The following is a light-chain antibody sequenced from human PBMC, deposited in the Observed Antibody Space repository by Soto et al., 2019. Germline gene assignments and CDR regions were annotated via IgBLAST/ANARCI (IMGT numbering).Light chain of an antibody. CDR2: GPS. J-gene: IGKJ1*01. CDR3: QQFQSSLRT. V-gene: IGKV3-20*01. CDR1: ESLSPHS. Sequence: EIMMTQSPGTLSVSPGEGATLSCRASESLSPHSIAWYQQKPGQAPRLLIYGPSGRATGIPDRISGSGSGTDFTLTISGLEPEDFAMYYCQQFQSSLRTFGQGTKVEV.